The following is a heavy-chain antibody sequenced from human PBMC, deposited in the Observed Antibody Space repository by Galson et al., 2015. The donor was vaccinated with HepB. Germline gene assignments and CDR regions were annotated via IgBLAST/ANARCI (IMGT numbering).Heavy chain of an antibody. CDR2: INHSGST. CDR1: GGSFSGYY. Sequence: ETLSLTCAVYGGSFSGYYWSWIRQPPGKGLEWIGEINHSGSTNYNPSLKSRVTISVDTSKNQFSLKLSSVTAADTAVYYCARGVSIWSKNYYYYMDVWGKGTTVTVSS. J-gene: IGHJ6*03. V-gene: IGHV4-34*01. CDR3: ARGVSIWSKNYYYYMDV. D-gene: IGHD2/OR15-2a*01.